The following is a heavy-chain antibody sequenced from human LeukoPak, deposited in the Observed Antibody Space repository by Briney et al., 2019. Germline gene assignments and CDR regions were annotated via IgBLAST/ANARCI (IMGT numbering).Heavy chain of an antibody. CDR2: IKQDGSEK. CDR1: GFTFSSYW. V-gene: IGHV3-7*03. Sequence: QAGGSLRLSCAASGFTFSSYWMTWVRQAPGKGLEWVANIKQDGSEKYYVDSVKGRFTISRDNAKNSLYLQMNSLRVEDTAVYYCARDASPGYCSSTSCYVGTVVSSAHLDYWGQGTLVTVSS. J-gene: IGHJ4*02. D-gene: IGHD2-2*01. CDR3: ARDASPGYCSSTSCYVGTVVSSAHLDY.